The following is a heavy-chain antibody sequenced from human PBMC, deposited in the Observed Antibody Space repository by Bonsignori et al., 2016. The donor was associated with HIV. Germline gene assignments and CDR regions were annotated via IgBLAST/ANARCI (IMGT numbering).Heavy chain of an antibody. D-gene: IGHD3-22*01. V-gene: IGHV3-23*03. Sequence: VRQAPGKGLEWVSVIYSGGSSTYYADSVKGRFTISRDNSKNTLYLQMNSLRAEDTAVYYCAKNPPHYYDSIAPLRYWGQGTLVTVSS. CDR3: AKNPPHYYDSIAPLRY. J-gene: IGHJ4*02. CDR2: IYSGGSST.